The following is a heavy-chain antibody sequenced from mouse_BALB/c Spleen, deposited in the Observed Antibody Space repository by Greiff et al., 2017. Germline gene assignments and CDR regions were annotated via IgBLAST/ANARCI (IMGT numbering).Heavy chain of an antibody. J-gene: IGHJ4*01. CDR1: GVSITSGY. CDR3: ARGGYYYGSRSPYAMDY. CDR2: ISYSGST. D-gene: IGHD1-1*01. Sequence: EVQVVESGPSLVKPSQTLSLTCSVTGVSITSGYWNWIRKFPGNKLEYMGYISYSGSTYYNPSLKRRISITRDTSKNQYYLQLNSVTTEDTATYYCARGGYYYGSRSPYAMDYWGQGTSVTVSS. V-gene: IGHV3-8*02.